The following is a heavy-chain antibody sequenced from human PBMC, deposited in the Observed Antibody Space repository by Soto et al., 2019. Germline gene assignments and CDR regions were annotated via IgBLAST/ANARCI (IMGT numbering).Heavy chain of an antibody. CDR1: GFTFTSSA. D-gene: IGHD2-2*01. V-gene: IGHV1-58*01. CDR3: AREVKCISTSCYDWFDP. Sequence: ASVKVSCKASGFTFTSSAVQWVRQARGQRLEWIGWIVVGSGNTNYAQKFQERVTITRDMSTSTAYMELNSLRSEDTAVYYCAREVKCISTSCYDWFDPWGQGTLVTVSS. CDR2: IVVGSGNT. J-gene: IGHJ5*02.